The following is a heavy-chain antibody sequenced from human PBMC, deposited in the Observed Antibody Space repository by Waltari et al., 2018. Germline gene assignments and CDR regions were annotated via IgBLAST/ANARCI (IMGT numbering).Heavy chain of an antibody. V-gene: IGHV5-51*01. D-gene: IGHD2-2*02. Sequence: EVQLVQSGAEVKKPGESLKISCKGSGYSFTSYWIGWVRQMPGKGLEWRGIIYPGDSDTRYSPSFQGQVTISADKSISTAYLQWSSLKASDTAMYYCARLHIVVVPAAIGNWFDPWGQGTLVTVSS. J-gene: IGHJ5*02. CDR3: ARLHIVVVPAAIGNWFDP. CDR2: IYPGDSDT. CDR1: GYSFTSYW.